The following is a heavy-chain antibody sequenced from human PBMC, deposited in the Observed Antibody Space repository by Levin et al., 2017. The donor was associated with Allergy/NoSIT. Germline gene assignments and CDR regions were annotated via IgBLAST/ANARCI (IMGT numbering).Heavy chain of an antibody. J-gene: IGHJ4*02. V-gene: IGHV3-23*01. Sequence: GESLKISCAASGFTFRSYAMSWVRQAPGKGLEWVSGVSPSGSNTYYSDSVKGRFTISRDNSKNTLSLQLKSLRAEDTAVYHCAKIASNPKGVFPFDFWGQGTLVTVSS. CDR1: GFTFRSYA. CDR2: VSPSGSNT. CDR3: AKIASNPKGVFPFDF. D-gene: IGHD2-8*01.